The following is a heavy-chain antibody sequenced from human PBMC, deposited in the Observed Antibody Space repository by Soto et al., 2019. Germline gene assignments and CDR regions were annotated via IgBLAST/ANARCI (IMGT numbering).Heavy chain of an antibody. Sequence: ASVKVSCKASGYTFTRYAMHWVRQAPGQRLEWMGWINSGKGDTKYSEKFQGRVTISSDTSASTAYMDLSSLRSEDTAMYYCARAGDDCSTTNCYVIDYWGQGTLVTVSS. D-gene: IGHD2-2*01. CDR1: GYTFTRYA. J-gene: IGHJ4*02. CDR3: ARAGDDCSTTNCYVIDY. V-gene: IGHV1-3*04. CDR2: INSGKGDT.